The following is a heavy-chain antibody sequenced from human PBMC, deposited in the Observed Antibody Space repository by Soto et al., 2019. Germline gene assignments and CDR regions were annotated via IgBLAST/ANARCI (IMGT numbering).Heavy chain of an antibody. CDR2: IYYSRST. CDR3: ARSYGDQFDY. V-gene: IGHV4-59*01. Sequence: QVQLQESGPGLVKPSETLSLTCTVSGGSISSYYWSWIRQPTGKGLEWIGYIYYSRSTNYNPSPKSRVTISVHTSKNQFSLTLSSVTAADTAVYYCARSYGDQFDYWGQGTLVTVSS. CDR1: GGSISSYY. J-gene: IGHJ4*02. D-gene: IGHD4-17*01.